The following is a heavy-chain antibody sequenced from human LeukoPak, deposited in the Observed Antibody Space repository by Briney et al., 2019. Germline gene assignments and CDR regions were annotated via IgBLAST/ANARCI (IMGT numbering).Heavy chain of an antibody. CDR3: AKQGAARQDYYMDV. J-gene: IGHJ6*03. CDR1: RVPFATVA. V-gene: IGHV1-69*06. CDR2: IIPIFGTA. Sequence: KASCKPSRVPFATVAITSVRQAPGHRLDRPARIIPIFGTANYPQKFQGRVTITADILSSTAYIEMTNLTSDDTAVYFCAKQGAARQDYYMDVWGNGTTVSVS. D-gene: IGHD5-18*01.